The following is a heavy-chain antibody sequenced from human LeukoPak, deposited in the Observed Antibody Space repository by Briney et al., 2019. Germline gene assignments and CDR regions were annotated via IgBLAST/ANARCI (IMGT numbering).Heavy chain of an antibody. Sequence: GGSLRLSCVASGFTLGNYWMHWVRQAPGKGLVWVSHINTDGSSTNYADSVKGRFTISRDNARNTLYLQMNSVRVEDTGVYYCARDLTHCSGGRCHTSPNDCWGQGTLVTVSS. CDR1: GFTLGNYW. CDR3: ARDLTHCSGGRCHTSPNDC. V-gene: IGHV3-74*01. CDR2: INTDGSST. J-gene: IGHJ4*02. D-gene: IGHD2-15*01.